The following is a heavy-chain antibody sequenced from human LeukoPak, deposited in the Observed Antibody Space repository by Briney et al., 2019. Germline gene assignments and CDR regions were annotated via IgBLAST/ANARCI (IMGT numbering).Heavy chain of an antibody. J-gene: IGHJ4*02. CDR2: ISSDGSST. CDR3: ARDWGGYVPTSHDY. Sequence: GGSLRLSCAASGFTFSSYWMHWVRQAPGRGLVWVSRISSDGSSTIYADSVKGRFTISRDNAKNTLYLQMNSLRAEDTAVYYCARDWGGYVPTSHDYWGQGTLVTVSS. D-gene: IGHD3-16*01. V-gene: IGHV3-74*01. CDR1: GFTFSSYW.